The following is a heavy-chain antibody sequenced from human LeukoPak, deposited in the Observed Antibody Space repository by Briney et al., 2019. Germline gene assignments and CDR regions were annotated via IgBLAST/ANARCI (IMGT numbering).Heavy chain of an antibody. CDR2: FYNDVSA. J-gene: IGHJ5*02. CDR3: ARGHSSGYFVSWFDP. D-gene: IGHD3-22*01. CDR1: GGALSGYY. Sequence: LETLSLTCSVSGGALSGYYWSWISHTPRKRLEWIGHFYNDVSAIYNTPLRSRVTISVDTSSNQFSLILRSVTAAGTALCYCARGHSSGYFVSWFDPWGQGTQVTVSS. V-gene: IGHV4-4*09.